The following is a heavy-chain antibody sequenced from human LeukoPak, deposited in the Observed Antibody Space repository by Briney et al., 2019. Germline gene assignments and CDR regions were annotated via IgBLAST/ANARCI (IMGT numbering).Heavy chain of an antibody. V-gene: IGHV4-34*01. D-gene: IGHD2-2*01. CDR2: INHSGST. CDR1: GGSFSGYY. J-gene: IGHJ6*03. Sequence: SETLSLTCAVYGGSFSGYYWSWIRQPPGKGLEWIGEINHSGSTNYNPSLKSRVTISVDTSKNQFSLKLSSVTAADTAVYYCARPIVGYCSSTSCPYYYYYYMDVWGKGTTVTVSS. CDR3: ARPIVGYCSSTSCPYYYYYYMDV.